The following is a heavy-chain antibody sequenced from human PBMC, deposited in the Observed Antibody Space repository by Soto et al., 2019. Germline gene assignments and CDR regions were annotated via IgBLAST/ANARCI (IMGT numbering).Heavy chain of an antibody. V-gene: IGHV1-69*13. J-gene: IGHJ4*02. CDR2: IIPIFGTA. Sequence: ASVKVSCKASGGTFSSYAISWVRQAPGQGLEWMGGIIPIFGTANYAQKFQGRVTITADESTSTAYMELSSLSDEDTAVYYCARAIRGFSYVVDYWGQGTLVTVSS. CDR3: ARAIRGFSYVVDY. CDR1: GGTFSSYA. D-gene: IGHD5-18*01.